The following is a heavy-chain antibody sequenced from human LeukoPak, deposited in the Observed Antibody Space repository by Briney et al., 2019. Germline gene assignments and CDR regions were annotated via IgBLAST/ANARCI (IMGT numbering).Heavy chain of an antibody. Sequence: GGSLRLSCAASGFSFSRYWMHWVRQAPGKGLVWVSRIDSDGSGTIHADSVKGRFTISRDNAKNTLYLQMNSVTAEDTAVYYCTRSSFPYYSDYWGQGTLVTVSS. V-gene: IGHV3-74*01. CDR3: TRSSFPYYSDY. CDR2: IDSDGSGT. D-gene: IGHD2/OR15-2a*01. J-gene: IGHJ4*02. CDR1: GFSFSRYW.